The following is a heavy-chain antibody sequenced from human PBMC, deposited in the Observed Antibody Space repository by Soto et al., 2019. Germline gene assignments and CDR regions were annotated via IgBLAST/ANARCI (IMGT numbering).Heavy chain of an antibody. CDR3: ARDQGRATADGPLGNGLDV. J-gene: IGHJ6*02. Sequence: QVHLVESGGGVVQPGTCLRLYCAASGFSFSDYGMHWVRQAPGKGLEWLTIIWFDASHEYYADSVKGRFTISRDNSNNTLYLQLNSLTADDTAVYFCARDQGRATADGPLGNGLDVWGQGTAVTVSS. CDR1: GFSFSDYG. CDR2: IWFDASHE. D-gene: IGHD6-13*01. V-gene: IGHV3-33*01.